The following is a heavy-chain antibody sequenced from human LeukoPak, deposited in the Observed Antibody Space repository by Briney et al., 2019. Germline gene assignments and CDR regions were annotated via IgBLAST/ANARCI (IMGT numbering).Heavy chain of an antibody. V-gene: IGHV4-34*01. J-gene: IGHJ6*03. CDR1: GGSFSGYY. Sequence: KSSETLSLTCAVYGGSFSGYYWSWIRQPPGEGLEWIGEINHSGSTNYNPSLKSRVTISVDTSKNQFSLKLSSVTAADTAVYYCARELRDSGWEYYYYYYMDVWGKGTTVTVSS. CDR2: INHSGST. D-gene: IGHD6-19*01. CDR3: ARELRDSGWEYYYYYYMDV.